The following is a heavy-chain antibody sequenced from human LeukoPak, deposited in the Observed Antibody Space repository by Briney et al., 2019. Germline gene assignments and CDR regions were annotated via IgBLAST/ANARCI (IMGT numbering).Heavy chain of an antibody. CDR1: GFTFSSYE. J-gene: IGHJ6*03. CDR2: INSSESTI. D-gene: IGHD2-15*01. Sequence: GGSLRLSCAASGFTFSSYEMNWVRQGPGKGLEWVSYINSSESTIYYADSVKGRFTISRDNAKNSLYLQMNSLKTEDTAVYYCTSVAATDYEYYYYMDVWGKGTTVTVSS. V-gene: IGHV3-48*03. CDR3: TSVAATDYEYYYYMDV.